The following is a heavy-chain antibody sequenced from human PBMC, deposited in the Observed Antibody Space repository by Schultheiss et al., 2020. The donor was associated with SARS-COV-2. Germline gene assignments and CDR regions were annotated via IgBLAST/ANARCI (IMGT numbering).Heavy chain of an antibody. CDR3: ARDWHCSGGSCYSGHAFDI. V-gene: IGHV3-23*01. J-gene: IGHJ3*02. CDR2: ISGSGGST. CDR1: GFTFSSYS. D-gene: IGHD2-15*01. Sequence: GGSLRLSCAASGFTFSSYSMNWVRQAPGKGLEWVSAISGSGGSTYYADSVKGRFTISRDNSKNTLYLQMNSLRAEDTAVYYCARDWHCSGGSCYSGHAFDIWGQGTTVTVSS.